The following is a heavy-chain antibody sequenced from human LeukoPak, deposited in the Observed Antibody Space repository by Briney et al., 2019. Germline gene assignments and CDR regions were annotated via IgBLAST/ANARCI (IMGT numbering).Heavy chain of an antibody. D-gene: IGHD1-20*01. CDR2: IYTSGST. V-gene: IGHV4-61*02. CDR3: ARGVTITTWDPRFDP. J-gene: IGHJ5*02. Sequence: PSETLSLTCSVSGGSISSGSYYWSWIRQPAGKGLEWIGRIYTSGSTNSNPSLKGRVTISVDTSKNQFSLKLNSVTAADTAVYYCARGVTITTWDPRFDPWGQGTLVTVSS. CDR1: GGSISSGSYY.